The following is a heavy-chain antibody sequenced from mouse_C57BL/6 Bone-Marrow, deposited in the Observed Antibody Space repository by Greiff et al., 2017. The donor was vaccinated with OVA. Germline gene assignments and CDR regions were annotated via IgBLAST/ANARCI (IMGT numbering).Heavy chain of an antibody. CDR1: GYTFTSYW. CDR3: ARRDGSSDYAMDY. CDR2: IYPGSGST. J-gene: IGHJ4*01. D-gene: IGHD1-1*01. V-gene: IGHV1-55*01. Sequence: QVQLQQPGAELVKPGASVKMSCKASGYTFTSYWITWVKQRPGQGLEWIGDIYPGSGSTNYNEKFKSKATLTVDTSSSTAYMQLSSLTSEDSAVYYGARRDGSSDYAMDYWGQGTSVTVSS.